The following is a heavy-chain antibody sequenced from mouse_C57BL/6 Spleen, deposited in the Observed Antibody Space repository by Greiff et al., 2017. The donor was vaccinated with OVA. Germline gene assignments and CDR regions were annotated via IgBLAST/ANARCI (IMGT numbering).Heavy chain of an antibody. D-gene: IGHD1-1*01. V-gene: IGHV1-18*01. J-gene: IGHJ2*01. CDR1: GYTFTDYN. Sequence: EVQLQQSGPELVKPGASVKIPCKASGYTFTDYNMDWVKQSHGKSLEWIGDINPNNGGTIYNQKFKGKATLTVDKSSSTAYMELRSLTSEDTAVYYCARSPYYYGSSYDFDYWGQGTTLTVSS. CDR2: INPNNGGT. CDR3: ARSPYYYGSSYDFDY.